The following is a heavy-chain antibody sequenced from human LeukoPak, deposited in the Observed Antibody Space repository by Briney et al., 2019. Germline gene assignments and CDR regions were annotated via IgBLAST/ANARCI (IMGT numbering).Heavy chain of an antibody. CDR3: ARVWDVGYSYGPFDI. CDR1: GGSISSGSYY. V-gene: IGHV4-61*02. D-gene: IGHD5-18*01. Sequence: SETLSLTRTVSGGSISSGSYYWSWIRQPAGKGLEWIGRIYTSGSTNYNPSLKSRVTISADTSKNQFSLKLSSVTAADTAVYYCARVWDVGYSYGPFDIWGQGTMVTVSS. CDR2: IYTSGST. J-gene: IGHJ3*02.